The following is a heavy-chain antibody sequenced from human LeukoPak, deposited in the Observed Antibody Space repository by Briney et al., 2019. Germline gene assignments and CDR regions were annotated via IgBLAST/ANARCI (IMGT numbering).Heavy chain of an antibody. CDR1: GRYW. J-gene: IGHJ4*02. V-gene: IGHV3-74*01. Sequence: GGSLRLSCAASGRYWMHWVRQAPGKGLVWVTHINSDGSWTSYADSVKGRFTISKDNAKNTVYLQMSNLRVEDTAVYYCVSFYEAYWGRGTLVTVSS. CDR2: INSDGSWT. D-gene: IGHD2/OR15-2a*01. CDR3: VSFYEAY.